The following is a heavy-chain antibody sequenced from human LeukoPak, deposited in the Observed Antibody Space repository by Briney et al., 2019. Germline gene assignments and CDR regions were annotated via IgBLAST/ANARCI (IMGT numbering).Heavy chain of an antibody. CDR2: IFYSGST. CDR3: ARDIEGAPSPFDY. D-gene: IGHD1-26*01. CDR1: GGSISTSSYY. Sequence: SETLSLTCTVSGGSISTSSYYWGWVRQPPGKGLEWIGNIFYSGSTYYSPSLKSRVTISLDTSRNQFSLKLNSVTAADTAVYYCARDIEGAPSPFDYWGQGTLVTVSS. J-gene: IGHJ4*02. V-gene: IGHV4-39*07.